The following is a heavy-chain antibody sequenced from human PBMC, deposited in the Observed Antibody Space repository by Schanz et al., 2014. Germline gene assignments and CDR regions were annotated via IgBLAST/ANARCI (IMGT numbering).Heavy chain of an antibody. D-gene: IGHD3-10*01. Sequence: QVQLVQSGAEVKKPGASVKVSCKASGYIFGSHGMTWVRQAPGQGLEWMGIINPSGGSTSYAQKFQGRVTMTRDTSTSTVNMELSSLRSEDTAVYYCATNSPFRMVRGSNAFDAWGQGTMVTVSS. CDR3: ATNSPFRMVRGSNAFDA. V-gene: IGHV1-46*03. J-gene: IGHJ3*01. CDR1: GYIFGSHG. CDR2: INPSGGST.